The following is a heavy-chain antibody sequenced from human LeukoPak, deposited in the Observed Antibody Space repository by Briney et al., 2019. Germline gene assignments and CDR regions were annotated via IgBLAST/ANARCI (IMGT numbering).Heavy chain of an antibody. Sequence: ASVKVSCKASGYTFTGYYMHWVRQAPGQGLEWMGWINPNSGGTNYAQKFQGRVTMTRDTSISTAYMELRSLRSDDTAVYYCARVYGSGMNWFDPWGQGTLVTVSS. CDR3: ARVYGSGMNWFDP. J-gene: IGHJ5*02. CDR2: INPNSGGT. V-gene: IGHV1-2*02. D-gene: IGHD3-10*01. CDR1: GYTFTGYY.